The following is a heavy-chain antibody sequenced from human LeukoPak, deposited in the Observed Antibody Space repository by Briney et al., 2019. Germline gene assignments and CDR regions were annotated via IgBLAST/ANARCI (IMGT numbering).Heavy chain of an antibody. CDR3: TGGGYFDWLLSGY. J-gene: IGHJ4*02. CDR1: GFTFGDYA. V-gene: IGHV3-49*03. D-gene: IGHD3-9*01. Sequence: QPGGPLRLSCTASGFTFGDYAMSWFRQAPGKGLEWVGFIRSKAYGGTTEYAASVKGRFTISRDDSKSIAYLQMNSLKTEDTAVYYCTGGGYFDWLLSGYWGQGTLVTVSS. CDR2: IRSKAYGGTT.